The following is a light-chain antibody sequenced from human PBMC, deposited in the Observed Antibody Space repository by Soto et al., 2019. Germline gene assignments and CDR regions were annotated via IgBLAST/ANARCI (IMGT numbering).Light chain of an antibody. CDR3: QQPSNWHL. CDR1: ESVSTN. CDR2: GAS. Sequence: EIVMTQSPATLSLSPGERATLSCRASESVSTNLAWYQQKAGQAPRLLIYGASTRATGIPARFSGSGSGTEFTLTLGSLQSEDLAVYYCQQPSNWHLFGGGTKVELK. J-gene: IGKJ4*01. V-gene: IGKV3-15*01.